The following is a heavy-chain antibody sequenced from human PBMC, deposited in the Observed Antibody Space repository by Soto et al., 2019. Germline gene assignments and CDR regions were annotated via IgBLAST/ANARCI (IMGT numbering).Heavy chain of an antibody. J-gene: IGHJ3*02. Sequence: QVQLQESGPGLVKPSQTLSLTCTVSGGSISSGYYWTWIRQHPGEGLEWIGYTYYSGGTHYNPSLQSRVTLSIDMSKDQFSLRLSSVTAADTAVYYCASDGRRGAFDIWGQGTMVTVSS. CDR2: TYYSGGT. V-gene: IGHV4-31*03. CDR3: ASDGRRGAFDI. CDR1: GGSISSGYY.